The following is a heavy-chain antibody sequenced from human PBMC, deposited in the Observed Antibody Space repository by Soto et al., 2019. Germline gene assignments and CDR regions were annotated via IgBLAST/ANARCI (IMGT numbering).Heavy chain of an antibody. CDR1: GGSIGSYY. J-gene: IGHJ5*02. V-gene: IGHV4-59*01. D-gene: IGHD6-13*01. CDR2: IYYTGST. CDR3: AREASIAQAGKNNWFDP. Sequence: QVQLQESGPGLVKPSETLSLTCTVSGGSIGSYYWSWIRQPPEKGLEWIGYIYYTGSTNYNPSLKSRGTISLDTSKNQFSNQLSSVTTADTAIYYCAREASIAQAGKNNWFDPWGQGTLVNVSS.